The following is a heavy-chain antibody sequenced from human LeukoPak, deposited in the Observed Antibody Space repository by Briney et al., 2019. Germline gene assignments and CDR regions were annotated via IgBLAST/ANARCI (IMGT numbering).Heavy chain of an antibody. CDR2: ISPGDSGI. V-gene: IGHV5-51*01. D-gene: IGHD3-16*01. J-gene: IGHJ5*02. CDR1: RYRFTNFW. CDR3: AAGGASAP. Sequence: GESQQISCQGSRYRFTNFWISWVRQMPGKGLEWMGVISPGDSGIRYSPSFQGQVTISVDKSISTAYLQWSSLKASDSAMYYCAAGGASAPWGQGTLVTVSS.